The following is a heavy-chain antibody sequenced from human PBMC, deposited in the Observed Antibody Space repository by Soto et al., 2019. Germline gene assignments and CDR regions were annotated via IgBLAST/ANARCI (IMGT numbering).Heavy chain of an antibody. D-gene: IGHD3-10*01. J-gene: IGHJ6*02. CDR2: INPKSGGT. Sequence: ASVKVSCKASGYTFIGYYMHWVRQARGQGPEWMGWINPKSGGTNYAQKFQDRVTMTRDKSLSTAYMELRRLRSDDTAVYYCASTYYYGSGSYSNFYGMDVWGQGTTVTVSS. CDR3: ASTYYYGSGSYSNFYGMDV. V-gene: IGHV1-2*02. CDR1: GYTFIGYY.